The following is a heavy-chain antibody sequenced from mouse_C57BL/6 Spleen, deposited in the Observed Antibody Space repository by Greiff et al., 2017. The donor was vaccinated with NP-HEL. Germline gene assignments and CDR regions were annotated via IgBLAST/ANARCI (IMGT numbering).Heavy chain of an antibody. J-gene: IGHJ1*03. D-gene: IGHD1-1*01. V-gene: IGHV5-16*01. CDR3: ARDLFYYGSSHWYFDV. CDR2: INYDGSST. CDR1: GFTFSDYY. Sequence: DVKLVESEGGLVQPGSSMKLSCTASGFTFSDYYMAWVRQVPEKGLEWVANINYDGSSTYYLDSLKSRFIISRDNAKNILYLQMSSLKSEDTATYYCARDLFYYGSSHWYFDVWGTGTTVTVSS.